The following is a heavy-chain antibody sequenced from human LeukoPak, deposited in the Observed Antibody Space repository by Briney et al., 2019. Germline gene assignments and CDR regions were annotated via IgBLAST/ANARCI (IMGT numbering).Heavy chain of an antibody. CDR3: ARDPKDSTDGGRYYYYYMDV. D-gene: IGHD2-2*01. CDR1: GFTYSCCS. CDR2: ISNSSNYR. V-gene: IGHV3-21*01. J-gene: IGHJ6*03. Sequence: GGSLRLSCAASGFTYSCCSMNWVRQAPGKGREGVSSISNSSNYRYYADSVKGRFTIARDNAKSSLYLQMNSLRAEDTAVYYCARDPKDSTDGGRYYYYYMDVWGKGTTVTVSS.